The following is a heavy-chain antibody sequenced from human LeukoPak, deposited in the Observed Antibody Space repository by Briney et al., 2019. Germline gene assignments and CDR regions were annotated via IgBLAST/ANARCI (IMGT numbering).Heavy chain of an antibody. CDR1: GGSISSSSYY. V-gene: IGHV4-39*07. Sequence: SETLSLTCTVSGGSISSSSYYWGWIRQPPGKGLEWIGSIYYSGSTYYNPSLKSRVTISVDTSKNQFSLKLSSVTAADTAVYYCARGHRSSGYYRGAAFDIWGQGTMVTVSS. CDR2: IYYSGST. D-gene: IGHD3-22*01. J-gene: IGHJ3*02. CDR3: ARGHRSSGYYRGAAFDI.